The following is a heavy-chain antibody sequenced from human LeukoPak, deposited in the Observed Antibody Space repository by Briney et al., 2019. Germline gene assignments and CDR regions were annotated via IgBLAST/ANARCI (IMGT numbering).Heavy chain of an antibody. CDR2: IYYSGST. CDR3: ARNADGILGDY. V-gene: IGHV4-39*07. CDR1: GGSISSSSYY. Sequence: SETLSLTCTVSGGSISSSSYYWGWIRQPPGKGLEWIGSIYYSGSTYYNPSLKSRVTISVDTSKNQFSLKLSSVTAADTAVYYCARNADGILGDYWGQGTLVTVSS. J-gene: IGHJ4*02. D-gene: IGHD3-3*01.